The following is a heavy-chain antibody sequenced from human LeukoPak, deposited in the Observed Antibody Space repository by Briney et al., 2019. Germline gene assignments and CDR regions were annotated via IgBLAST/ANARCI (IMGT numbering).Heavy chain of an antibody. V-gene: IGHV1-8*01. Sequence: ASVEVSCKASGYTFTSYDINWVRQATGQGLEWMGWMNPNSGNTGYAQKFQGRVTMTRNTSISTAYMELSSLRSEDTAVYYCARVFIVVVPAAIEDHYYHYYGMDVWGQGTTVTVSS. J-gene: IGHJ6*02. CDR1: GYTFTSYD. CDR2: MNPNSGNT. CDR3: ARVFIVVVPAAIEDHYYHYYGMDV. D-gene: IGHD2-2*01.